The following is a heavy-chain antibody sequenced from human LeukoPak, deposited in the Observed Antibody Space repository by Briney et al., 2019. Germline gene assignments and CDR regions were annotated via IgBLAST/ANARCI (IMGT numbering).Heavy chain of an antibody. CDR1: GGSFSSYY. J-gene: IGHJ4*02. D-gene: IGHD2-15*01. CDR3: ARGTDRKRVDFDY. Sequence: SETLSLTCAVYGGSFSSYYWSWIRQPPGKGLEWIGYIYYSGSTNYNPSLKSRVTISVDTSKNQFSLKLSSVTAADTAVYYCARGTDRKRVDFDYWGQGTLVTVSS. V-gene: IGHV4-59*01. CDR2: IYYSGST.